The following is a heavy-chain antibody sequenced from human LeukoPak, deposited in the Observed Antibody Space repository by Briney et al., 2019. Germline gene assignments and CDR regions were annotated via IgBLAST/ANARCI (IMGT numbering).Heavy chain of an antibody. V-gene: IGHV3-23*01. CDR1: GFTFSSYA. Sequence: PGGSLRLSCAASGFTFSSYAMSWVRQAPGKGLEWVSAISGSGGSTYYADSVKGRFTISRDNAKNSLYLQMNSLRAEDTAVYYCARDPLAYCGGDCHGAFDIWGQGTMVTVSS. D-gene: IGHD2-21*01. CDR3: ARDPLAYCGGDCHGAFDI. CDR2: ISGSGGST. J-gene: IGHJ3*02.